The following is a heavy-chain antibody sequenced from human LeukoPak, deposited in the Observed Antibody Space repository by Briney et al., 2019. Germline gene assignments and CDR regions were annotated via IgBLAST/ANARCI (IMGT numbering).Heavy chain of an antibody. Sequence: SETLSLTCTVSGGSISSGADYWSWIRQPAGKGLEWIGRIYTSGSTNYNPSLKSRVTISVDTSKNQFSLKLSSVTAADTAVYYCASEGIAVAGTFDYWGQGTLVTVSS. CDR3: ASEGIAVAGTFDY. J-gene: IGHJ4*02. D-gene: IGHD6-19*01. CDR1: GGSISSGADY. V-gene: IGHV4-61*02. CDR2: IYTSGST.